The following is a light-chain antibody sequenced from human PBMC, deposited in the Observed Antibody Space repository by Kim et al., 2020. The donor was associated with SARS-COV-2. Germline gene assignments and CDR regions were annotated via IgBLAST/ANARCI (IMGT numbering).Light chain of an antibody. V-gene: IGKV3-15*01. Sequence: ASPGQTVTLSCRATESVSTSLAWYQQRPGQAHTLLIYGASTRATGIPARFTGSGSGSQFTLTIRGLQSEDFAVYHCHQYHTWPYSCGRGTKLEI. CDR1: ESVSTS. CDR2: GAS. J-gene: IGKJ2*03. CDR3: HQYHTWPYS.